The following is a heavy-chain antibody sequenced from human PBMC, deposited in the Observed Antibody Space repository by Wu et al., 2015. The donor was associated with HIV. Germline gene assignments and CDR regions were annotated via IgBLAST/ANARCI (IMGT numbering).Heavy chain of an antibody. CDR3: ASGITGTYNWFDP. CDR2: IIPNHGGA. J-gene: IGHJ5*02. Sequence: QVQLVQSGAEVKKPGSSVKVSCKASGGSFSRSGISWVRQAPGKGFEWMGRIIPNHGGANYAQKFQGRVTITADESTSTAYMELSSLRSEDTAVYYCASGITGTYNWFDPWGQGTLVTVSS. D-gene: IGHD1/OR15-1a*01. CDR1: GGSFSRSG. V-gene: IGHV1-69*11.